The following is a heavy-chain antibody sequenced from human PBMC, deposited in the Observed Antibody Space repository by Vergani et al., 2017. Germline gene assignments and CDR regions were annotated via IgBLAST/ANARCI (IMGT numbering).Heavy chain of an antibody. J-gene: IGHJ3*02. V-gene: IGHV3-11*01. CDR1: GFSFSDYY. Sequence: QVQLVESGGGLVKPGGSLRLSCAASGFSFSDYYMTWFRQAPGKGLEWVSYISNSGNTIEYADSVKGRFSISRDNAKSSLFLQMDSLRAEDTAVYYCARDHRDCNNYPRTFDIWGQGSMVTVSS. CDR3: ARDHRDCNNYPRTFDI. CDR2: ISNSGNTI. D-gene: IGHD5-24*01.